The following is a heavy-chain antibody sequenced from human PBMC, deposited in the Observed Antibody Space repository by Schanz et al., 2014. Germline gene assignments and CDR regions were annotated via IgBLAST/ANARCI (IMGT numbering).Heavy chain of an antibody. Sequence: EVQLVESGGGLVQPGGSLRLSCAASGFSFSNYWMHWVRQGPGSGLVWFSHINNAGSDTTYADSVKGRFTISRDNTRNTLYLQMNSLSAEDTAVYYCARGAGGLDTWGQGTPVTVSS. J-gene: IGHJ5*02. CDR3: ARGAGGLDT. CDR1: GFSFSNYW. CDR2: INNAGSDT. D-gene: IGHD3-16*01. V-gene: IGHV3-74*01.